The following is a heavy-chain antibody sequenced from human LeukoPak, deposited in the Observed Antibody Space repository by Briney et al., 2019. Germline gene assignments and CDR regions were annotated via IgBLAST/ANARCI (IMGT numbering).Heavy chain of an antibody. CDR2: ISSSSSYI. D-gene: IGHD1-14*01. CDR1: GFTFSSYG. CDR3: ARSEGGTSDYYGMDV. V-gene: IGHV3-21*01. Sequence: PGGSLRLSCAASGFTFSSYGMHWVRQAPGKGLEWVSSISSSSSYIYYADSVKGRFTISRDNAKNSLYLQMNSLRAEDTAVYYCARSEGGTSDYYGMDVWGQGTTVTVSS. J-gene: IGHJ6*02.